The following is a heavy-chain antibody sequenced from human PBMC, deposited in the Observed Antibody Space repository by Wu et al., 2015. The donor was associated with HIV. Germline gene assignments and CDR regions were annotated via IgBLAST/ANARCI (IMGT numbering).Heavy chain of an antibody. CDR3: ARGELGDRRLLVTTYMDV. D-gene: IGHD3-22*01. V-gene: IGHV1-8*01. Sequence: QVQLVQSGAEVKKPGASVKVSCKASGYTFTNYDINWVRQATGQGLEWMGWMNPNSGNTGYAQKFQGRVTITRNTSISTAYMELSSLRSEDTAVYYCARGELGDRRLLVTTYMDVWGKGYHGHRLL. CDR2: MNPNSGNT. CDR1: GYTFTNYD. J-gene: IGHJ6*04.